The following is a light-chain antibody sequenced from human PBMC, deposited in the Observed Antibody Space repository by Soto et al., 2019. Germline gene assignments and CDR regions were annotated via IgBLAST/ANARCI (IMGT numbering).Light chain of an antibody. V-gene: IGKV3D-15*01. Sequence: EIVMTQSPATLSVSPGERATLTCRASQSVSSKLAWYQQKPGQAPRLLIYDASTRATGVPARFSGSGSGTDFTLSISSLQSEDFAVYYCQQYNNWPPEYTFGQGTRLDIK. J-gene: IGKJ2*01. CDR2: DAS. CDR1: QSVSSK. CDR3: QQYNNWPPEYT.